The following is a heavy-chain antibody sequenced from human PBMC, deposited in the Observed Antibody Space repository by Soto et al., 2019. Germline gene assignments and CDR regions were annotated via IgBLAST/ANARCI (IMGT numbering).Heavy chain of an antibody. CDR2: IGPESGAT. D-gene: IGHD1-26*01. Sequence: ASVKVSCKASGYTFTGHYIHWVRQAPEQGPEWMGEIGPESGATRYAQKFQGRVTMTRDMSITSVYMELNNLSPDDTAVYYCGRGRSGQIVVFYWGQGTPVTVSS. J-gene: IGHJ4*02. CDR1: GYTFTGHY. V-gene: IGHV1-2*02. CDR3: GRGRSGQIVVFY.